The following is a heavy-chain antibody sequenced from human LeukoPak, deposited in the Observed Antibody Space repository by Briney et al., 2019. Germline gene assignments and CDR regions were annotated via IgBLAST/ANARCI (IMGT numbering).Heavy chain of an antibody. J-gene: IGHJ6*03. V-gene: IGHV3-23*01. CDR1: GFTFSSYA. CDR3: LARSIAAAGADYYYYYMDV. D-gene: IGHD6-13*01. CDR2: ISGSGGST. Sequence: PGGSLRLSCAASGFTFSSYAMSWVRQAPGKGLEWVSAISGSGGSTYYADSVKGRFTISRDNSKNTLYLQMNSLRAEDTAVYYCLARSIAAAGADYYYYYMDVWGKGTTVTVSS.